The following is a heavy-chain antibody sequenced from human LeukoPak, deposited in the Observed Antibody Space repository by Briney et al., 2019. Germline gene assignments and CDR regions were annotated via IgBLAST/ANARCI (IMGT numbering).Heavy chain of an antibody. J-gene: IGHJ4*02. CDR1: GYTFTGYY. CDR2: INPNSGGT. Sequence: ASVKVSCKAYGYTFTGYYMHWVRQAPGQGREWMGWINPNSGGTNYAQKFQGWVTMARETSISTAYMELSRLRSDDAAVYYCARGRGYSYGLDYWGQGTLVTVSS. CDR3: ARGRGYSYGLDY. V-gene: IGHV1-2*04. D-gene: IGHD5-18*01.